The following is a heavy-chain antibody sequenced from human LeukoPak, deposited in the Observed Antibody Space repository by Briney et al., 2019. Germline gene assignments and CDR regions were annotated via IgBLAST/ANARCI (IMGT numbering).Heavy chain of an antibody. V-gene: IGHV3-48*01. D-gene: IGHD3-16*01. J-gene: IGHJ4*02. CDR1: GFTFSLYS. CDR2: ITSGSSTI. CDR3: ARDGGGDY. Sequence: QSGGSLRLSCAASGFTFSLYSMNWVRQAPGKGLEWVSYITSGSSTIYYAESVRGRFTISRDNAKNSLFLQMNSLRAEDTAVCYCARDGGGDYWGQGTLVTVSS.